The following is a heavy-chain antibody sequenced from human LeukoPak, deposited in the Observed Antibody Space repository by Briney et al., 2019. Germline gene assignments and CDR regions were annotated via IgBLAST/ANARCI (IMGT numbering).Heavy chain of an antibody. V-gene: IGHV1-69*13. CDR3: AREDTAMAGVDY. CDR1: GGTFSSYA. Sequence: ASVKVSCKASGGTFSSYAISWVRQAPGQGLEWMGGIIPIFGTANYAQKFQGRVTITADESTSTAYMELSSLRSEDTAVYYCAREDTAMAGVDYWGQGTLVTVSS. CDR2: IIPIFGTA. D-gene: IGHD5-18*01. J-gene: IGHJ4*02.